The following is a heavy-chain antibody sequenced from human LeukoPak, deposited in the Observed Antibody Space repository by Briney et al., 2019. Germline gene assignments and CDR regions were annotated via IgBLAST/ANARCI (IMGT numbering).Heavy chain of an antibody. CDR3: ARGTPPPAHYYDSSGYYF. J-gene: IGHJ4*02. D-gene: IGHD3-22*01. CDR2: INHSGNT. Sequence: PSETLSLTCTVSGGSVSSGSYYWSWIRQPPGTGLEWIGEINHSGNTNYNPSLKSRVTISVDTSKNQFSLKLSSVTAADTAVYYCARGTPPPAHYYDSSGYYFWGQGTLVTVSS. CDR1: GGSVSSGSYY. V-gene: IGHV4-61*01.